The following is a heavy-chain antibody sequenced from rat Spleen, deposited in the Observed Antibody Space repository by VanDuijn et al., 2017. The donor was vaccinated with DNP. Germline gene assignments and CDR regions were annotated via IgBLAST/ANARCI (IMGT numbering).Heavy chain of an antibody. Sequence: QVQLKDSVPNMVQPSQTLSLTCTVSGFSLTDYTVHWVRQPPGTVLEWVAAISSGGSTYYNSALKSRLSISRDTSKSQVFLKMKSLQTEDTATYYCAREPGSHYYAVDAWGQGTSVTVSS. D-gene: IGHD4-3*01. CDR2: ISSGGST. CDR1: GFSLTDYT. CDR3: AREPGSHYYAVDA. J-gene: IGHJ4*01. V-gene: IGHV2-6*01.